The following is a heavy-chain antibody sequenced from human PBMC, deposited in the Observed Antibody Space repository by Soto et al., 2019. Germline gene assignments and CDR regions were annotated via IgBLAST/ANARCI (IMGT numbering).Heavy chain of an antibody. V-gene: IGHV3-21*01. D-gene: IGHD4-17*01. CDR3: ARARDGDPLFGY. J-gene: IGHJ4*02. Sequence: EVQLVESGGGLVKPGGSLRLSCAVSGFTFSIYSMNWVRQAPGKGLEWVSSIRSNSGYIYYADSVKGRFTISRDNAKNSLYLQMNSLRAEDRAVYYCARARDGDPLFGYWGQGTLVTVSS. CDR1: GFTFSIYS. CDR2: IRSNSGYI.